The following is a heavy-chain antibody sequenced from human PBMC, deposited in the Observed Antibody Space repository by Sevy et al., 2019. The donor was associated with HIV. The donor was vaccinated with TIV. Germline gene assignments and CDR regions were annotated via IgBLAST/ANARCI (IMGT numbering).Heavy chain of an antibody. CDR2: ISYDGSNK. V-gene: IGHV3-30-3*01. D-gene: IGHD3-22*01. CDR1: GFTFSSYA. Sequence: GGSLRLSCAASGFTFSSYAMHWVRQAPGKGLEWVAVISYDGSNKYYADSVKGRFTISRDNSKNTLYLQMNSLRAEDTAVYYCARASQAPYYYDGSGYYFDYWGQGTLVTVSS. CDR3: ARASQAPYYYDGSGYYFDY. J-gene: IGHJ4*02.